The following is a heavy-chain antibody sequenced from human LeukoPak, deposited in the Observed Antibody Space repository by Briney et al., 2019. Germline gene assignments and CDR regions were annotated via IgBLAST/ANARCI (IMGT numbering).Heavy chain of an antibody. Sequence: GASVKVSCKASGYTFTSYDINWVRQATGQGLEWMGCMNPNSGNTGYAQKFQGRVTMTRNTSISTAYMELSSLRSEDTAVYYCARSAIDYVWGSYRRRNLDYWGQGTLVTVSS. CDR1: GYTFTSYD. CDR3: ARSAIDYVWGSYRRRNLDY. V-gene: IGHV1-8*01. D-gene: IGHD3-16*02. J-gene: IGHJ4*02. CDR2: MNPNSGNT.